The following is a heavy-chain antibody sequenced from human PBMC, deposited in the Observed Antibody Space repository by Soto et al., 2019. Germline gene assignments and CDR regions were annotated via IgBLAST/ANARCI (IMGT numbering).Heavy chain of an antibody. CDR3: AHSHILVVPRCGKEYFQH. V-gene: IGHV2-5*02. D-gene: IGHD2-21*01. Sequence: QITLNESGPKLVKPTQTLTLTCTFSGFSLISSGVGVVWIRQPPGKTLEWLGDIYWDDHKRYRPSLKSRLTITKDPSENQVVFTMTNMDAVDTATYYCAHSHILVVPRCGKEYFQHWGQGTLVIVSS. J-gene: IGHJ1*01. CDR1: GFSLISSGVG. CDR2: IYWDDHK.